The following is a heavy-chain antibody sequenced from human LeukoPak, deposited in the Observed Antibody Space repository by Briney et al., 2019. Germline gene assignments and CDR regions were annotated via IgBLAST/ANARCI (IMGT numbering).Heavy chain of an antibody. Sequence: SVKVSCKASGYTFTSYGISWVRQAPGQGLEWMGRIIPILGIANYAQKFQGRVTITADKSTSTAYMELSSLRSEDTAVYYCVHIDTARFDYWGQGTLVTVSS. V-gene: IGHV1-69*04. CDR3: VHIDTARFDY. CDR2: IIPILGIA. J-gene: IGHJ4*02. CDR1: GYTFTSYG. D-gene: IGHD5-18*01.